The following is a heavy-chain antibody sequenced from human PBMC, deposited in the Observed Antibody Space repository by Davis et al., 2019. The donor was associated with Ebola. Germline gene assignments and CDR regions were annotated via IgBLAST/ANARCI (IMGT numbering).Heavy chain of an antibody. D-gene: IGHD2-21*01. J-gene: IGHJ4*02. CDR3: VREIGHSRHFDY. V-gene: IGHV4-59*12. Sequence: PSETLSLTCAVSGVSISGFYWSWIRQTPGKGLEWIGYVYSTGTTNYNPSLNSRVTISVDTPKNQFSLNLYSVTAADTAVYYCVREIGHSRHFDYWGQGTLVTVSS. CDR2: VYSTGTT. CDR1: GVSISGFY.